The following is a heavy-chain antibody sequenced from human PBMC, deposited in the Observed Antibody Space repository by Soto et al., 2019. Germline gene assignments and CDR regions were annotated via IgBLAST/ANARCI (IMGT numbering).Heavy chain of an antibody. D-gene: IGHD2-21*01. Sequence: SETLSLTCTVSGGSISHYFWSWIRQPPGKGLEWIGYIYYSGSTNYNPSLKSRVTISVDTSKNQFSLKLSSVTAADTAVYFCASSVVLMLLASCGQGTLVPVSS. V-gene: IGHV4-59*01. CDR3: ASSVVLMLLAS. J-gene: IGHJ1*01. CDR2: IYYSGST. CDR1: GGSISHYF.